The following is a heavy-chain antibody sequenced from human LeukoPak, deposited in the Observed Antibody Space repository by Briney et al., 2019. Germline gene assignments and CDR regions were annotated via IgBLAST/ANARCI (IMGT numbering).Heavy chain of an antibody. CDR1: GGTFSSYA. CDR2: IIPIFGIA. Sequence: SVKVSCKASGGTFSSYAISWVRQAPGQGLEWMGGIIPIFGIANYAQKFQGRVTITADESTSTAYMELSSLRSEDTAVYYCARNYYDSSGYSSPGDYWGQGTLVTVSS. D-gene: IGHD3-22*01. CDR3: ARNYYDSSGYSSPGDY. J-gene: IGHJ4*02. V-gene: IGHV1-69*13.